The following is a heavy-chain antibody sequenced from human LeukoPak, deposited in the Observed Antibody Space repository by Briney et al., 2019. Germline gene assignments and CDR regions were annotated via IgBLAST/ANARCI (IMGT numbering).Heavy chain of an antibody. Sequence: ASVKVSCKASGYTFTSYGISWVRQAPGQVLEWMGWISAYNGNTNYAQKLQGRVTMTTDTSTSTAYMELRSLRSDDTAVYYCARVESRFLEWLTVYYYYGMDVWGQGTTVTVSS. CDR2: ISAYNGNT. CDR3: ARVESRFLEWLTVYYYYGMDV. V-gene: IGHV1-18*01. J-gene: IGHJ6*02. CDR1: GYTFTSYG. D-gene: IGHD3-3*01.